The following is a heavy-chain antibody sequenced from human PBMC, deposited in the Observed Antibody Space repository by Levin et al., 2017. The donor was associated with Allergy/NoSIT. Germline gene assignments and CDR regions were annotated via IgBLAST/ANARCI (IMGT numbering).Heavy chain of an antibody. CDR1: GGSFSGYY. Sequence: SQTLSLTCAVYGGSFSGYYWSWIRQPPGKGLEWIGEINHSGSTNYNPSLKSRVTISVDTSKNQFSLKLSSVTAADTAVYYCARGRWGCSSTSCYRDYFDYWGQGTLVTVSS. D-gene: IGHD2-2*01. CDR2: INHSGST. J-gene: IGHJ4*02. V-gene: IGHV4-34*01. CDR3: ARGRWGCSSTSCYRDYFDY.